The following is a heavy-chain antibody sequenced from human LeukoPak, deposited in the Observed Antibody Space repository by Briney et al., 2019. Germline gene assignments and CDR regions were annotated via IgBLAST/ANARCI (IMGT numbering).Heavy chain of an antibody. CDR1: GFTFSRYA. V-gene: IGHV3-48*01. CDR2: ISSSGDII. CDR3: AGGAGAFDI. D-gene: IGHD3-10*01. J-gene: IGHJ3*02. Sequence: GGSLRLSCAASGFTFSRYAMSWVRQAPGKGQEWLSFISSSGDIIYYADSVKGRFTISRDNAKNSLYLQMNSLRAEDTAVYYCAGGAGAFDIWGQGALVTVSS.